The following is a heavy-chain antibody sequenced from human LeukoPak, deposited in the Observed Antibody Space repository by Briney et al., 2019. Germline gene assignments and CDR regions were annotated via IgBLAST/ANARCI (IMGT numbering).Heavy chain of an antibody. D-gene: IGHD5-24*01. V-gene: IGHV3-30*18. J-gene: IGHJ6*02. CDR2: ISYDGSNK. Sequence: GGSLRLSCAASGFTFSSYGMHWVRQAPGKGLEWVAVISYDGSNKYYADSVKGRFTISRDNSKNTLYLQMNSLGAEDTAVYYCAKDAGLRMAFLLQYYYYGMDVWGQGTTVTVSS. CDR1: GFTFSSYG. CDR3: AKDAGLRMAFLLQYYYYGMDV.